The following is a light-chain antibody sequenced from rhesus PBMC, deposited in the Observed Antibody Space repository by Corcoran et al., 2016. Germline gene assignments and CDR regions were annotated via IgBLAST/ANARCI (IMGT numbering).Light chain of an antibody. CDR2: KAS. Sequence: DIQMTQSPSSLSASVGDRVTITCRASANVNNYVNWYQKKPGKAPKLLIYKASTLQSGVPSRYSGSGSGTDYTFTISSLQPEYVATYSCQHVYGTPYSFGQWTKVEIK. CDR1: ANVNNY. V-gene: IGKV1-74*01. J-gene: IGKJ2*01. CDR3: QHVYGTPYS.